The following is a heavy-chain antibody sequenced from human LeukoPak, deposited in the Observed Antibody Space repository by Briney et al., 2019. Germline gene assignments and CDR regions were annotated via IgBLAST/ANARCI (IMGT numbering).Heavy chain of an antibody. Sequence: PSETLSLTCTVSGASVSSRGYYWNCIRQPPGMGLECIGAMYHGGSTYSSSLKSRVTILVDESKNHFSLKLTSVTAADTAVYYCARGDSSGWYNWFDPWGQGTLVTVSS. CDR3: ARGDSSGWYNWFDP. D-gene: IGHD6-19*01. CDR2: MYHGGST. V-gene: IGHV4-30-2*01. CDR1: GASVSSRGYY. J-gene: IGHJ5*02.